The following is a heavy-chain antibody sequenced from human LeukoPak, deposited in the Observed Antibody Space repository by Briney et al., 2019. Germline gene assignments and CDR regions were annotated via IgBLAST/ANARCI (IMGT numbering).Heavy chain of an antibody. J-gene: IGHJ4*02. CDR2: IFYSGST. CDR1: GGSISSYY. Sequence: SETLSLTCTVSGGSISSYYWSWIRQPPGKGLEWIGYIFYSGSTNYNPSLKSRVTISVDASKNQFSLKLSSVTAADTAVYYCARGGTMTTVPLWGQGTLVTVSS. V-gene: IGHV4-59*08. D-gene: IGHD4-17*01. CDR3: ARGGTMTTVPL.